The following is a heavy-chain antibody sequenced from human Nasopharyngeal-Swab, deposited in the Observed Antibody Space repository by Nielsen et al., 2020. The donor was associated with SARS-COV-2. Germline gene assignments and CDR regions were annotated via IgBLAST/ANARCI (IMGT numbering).Heavy chain of an antibody. D-gene: IGHD3-10*01. V-gene: IGHV3-7*01. J-gene: IGHJ6*01. CDR3: ARDSYGSGSDYYYYGMDV. CDR1: GFTFSSYW. Sequence: GESLKISCAASGFTFSSYWMSWVRQAPGKGLEWAANIKQDGSEKFYVDSVKGRFTISRDNAKNSLYPQMNSLRAEDTAVYYCARDSYGSGSDYYYYGMDVWGQGTTVTVSS. CDR2: IKQDGSEK.